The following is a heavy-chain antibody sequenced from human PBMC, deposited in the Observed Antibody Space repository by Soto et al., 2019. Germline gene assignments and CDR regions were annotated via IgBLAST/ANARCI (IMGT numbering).Heavy chain of an antibody. V-gene: IGHV3-7*03. D-gene: IGHD2-2*02. CDR3: ASGYCSSTSCYTHDAFDI. CDR1: VFTFSSYW. J-gene: IGHJ3*02. Sequence: PGWSLRLSCASSVFTFSSYWMSWVHQAPGKGLEWVDNIKQDGSEKYYVDSVKGRFTISRDNAKNSLYLQMNSLRAEDTAVYYCASGYCSSTSCYTHDAFDIWGQGTMVTVSS. CDR2: IKQDGSEK.